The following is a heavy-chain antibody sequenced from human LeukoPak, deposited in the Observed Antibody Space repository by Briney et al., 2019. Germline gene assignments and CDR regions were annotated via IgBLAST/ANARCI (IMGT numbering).Heavy chain of an antibody. CDR2: IYTSGST. V-gene: IGHV4-4*09. D-gene: IGHD3-3*01. J-gene: IGHJ6*03. CDR1: FGSISRYY. Sequence: SQTLSLTRAVSFGSISRYYWSCIPRPPRKRLEWIRYIYTSGSTNYNPSLKSRVTISVDTTKNQFTLKLSSVTAADTAVYYCARLLREDVCGKGTTVTVSS. CDR3: ARLLREDV.